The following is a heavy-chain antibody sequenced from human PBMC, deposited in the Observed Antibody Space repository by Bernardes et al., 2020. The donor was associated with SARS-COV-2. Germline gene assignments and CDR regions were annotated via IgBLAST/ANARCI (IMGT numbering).Heavy chain of an antibody. J-gene: IGHJ6*02. V-gene: IGHV1-46*03. CDR3: ARDPTIFGVAATGYYYYAMDV. Sequence: ASVKVSCKASGYTFTRYYIHWVRQAPGQGLEWMGIINPSGGSTGNAQKLQGRITMTRDTSTSTAYMELSSLTSEDTAVYYCARDPTIFGVAATGYYYYAMDVWGQGTTVTVSS. CDR1: GYTFTRYY. CDR2: INPSGGST. D-gene: IGHD3-3*01.